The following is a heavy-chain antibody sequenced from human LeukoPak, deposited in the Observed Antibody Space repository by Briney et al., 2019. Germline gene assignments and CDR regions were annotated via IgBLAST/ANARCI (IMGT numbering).Heavy chain of an antibody. CDR2: IYHSGST. V-gene: IGHV4-38-2*02. CDR1: GYSISSGYY. Sequence: SETLSLTCTVSGYSISSGYYWGWIRPPPGKGLEWIGSIYHSGSTNYNPSLKSRVTISVDTSKNQFSLKLSSVTAADTAVYYCASTMITFGGVTLYFDYWGQGTLVTVSS. CDR3: ASTMITFGGVTLYFDY. D-gene: IGHD3-16*01. J-gene: IGHJ4*02.